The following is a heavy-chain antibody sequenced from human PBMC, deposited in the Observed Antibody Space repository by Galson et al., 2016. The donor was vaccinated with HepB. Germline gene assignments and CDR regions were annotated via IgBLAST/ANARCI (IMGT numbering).Heavy chain of an antibody. Sequence: SLRFSCAASGFTFSTYTMTWVRQAPGQGLEWVSSITGSPLSAFYADAVRGRFAISRDNSKDTVSLLMISMRADEPAIYYCAKVGFSDLDYWGQGTLVTVSS. J-gene: IGHJ4*02. CDR3: AKVGFSDLDY. D-gene: IGHD1-26*01. V-gene: IGHV3-23*01. CDR1: GFTFSTYT. CDR2: ITGSPLSA.